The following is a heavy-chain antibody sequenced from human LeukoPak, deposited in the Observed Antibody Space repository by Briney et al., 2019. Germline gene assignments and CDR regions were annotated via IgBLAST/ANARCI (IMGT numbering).Heavy chain of an antibody. D-gene: IGHD6-19*01. CDR3: ARGSGWYYLDY. V-gene: IGHV4-61*02. CDR2: IYTSGST. CDR1: GNSVGSGSYY. Sequence: SETLSLTCTVSGNSVGSGSYYWTWIRQPAGKGLEWIGRIYTSGSTNYNPSLKSRVTISLDTSKNQFSLKLSSVTAADTAVYYCARGSGWYYLDYWGQGTLVTVSS. J-gene: IGHJ4*02.